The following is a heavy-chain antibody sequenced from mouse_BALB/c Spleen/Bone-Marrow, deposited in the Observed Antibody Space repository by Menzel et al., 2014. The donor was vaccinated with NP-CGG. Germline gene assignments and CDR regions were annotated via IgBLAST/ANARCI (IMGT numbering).Heavy chain of an antibody. V-gene: IGHV3-1*02. J-gene: IGHJ2*01. D-gene: IGHD1-1*01. CDR3: ARDYYGSSYFDY. Sequence: PSLRNRISITRDTSKNQFFLQLNSVTAEDTGTYYCARDYYGSSYFDYWGQGTTLTVSS.